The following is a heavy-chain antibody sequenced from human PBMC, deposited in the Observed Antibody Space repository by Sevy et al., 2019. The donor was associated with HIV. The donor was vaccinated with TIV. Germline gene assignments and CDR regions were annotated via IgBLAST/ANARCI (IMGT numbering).Heavy chain of an antibody. D-gene: IGHD3-10*01. V-gene: IGHV3-7*01. J-gene: IGHJ6*02. CDR2: IKQDGSAK. CDR1: GFTFSSYW. Sequence: GGSLRLSCAASGFTFSSYWMSWVRQAPGKGLEWVANIKQDGSAKYYVDSVKGRFTISRDNAKNSLYLQMNSLRAEDTAVYYCAREGITSRMDVWGQGTTVTVSS. CDR3: AREGITSRMDV.